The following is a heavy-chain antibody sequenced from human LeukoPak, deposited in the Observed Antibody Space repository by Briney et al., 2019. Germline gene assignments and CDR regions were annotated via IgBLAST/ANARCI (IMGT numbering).Heavy chain of an antibody. D-gene: IGHD1-7*01. Sequence: PGGSLRLSCAASGFSFSSYAMSWVRQAPGKGLEWVSAISVSGGSTYYADSVKGRFTISRDNSKNTLYLQMKSLRVEDTAVYYCARAQPQTGTTSWFDPWGQGTLVTVSS. CDR2: ISVSGGST. J-gene: IGHJ5*02. V-gene: IGHV3-23*01. CDR3: ARAQPQTGTTSWFDP. CDR1: GFSFSSYA.